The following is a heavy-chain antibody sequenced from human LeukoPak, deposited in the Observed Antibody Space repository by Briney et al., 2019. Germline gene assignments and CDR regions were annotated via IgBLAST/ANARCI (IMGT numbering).Heavy chain of an antibody. D-gene: IGHD6-19*01. CDR2: ISSSSNYI. CDR3: ARGTLGAWGW. J-gene: IGHJ4*03. CDR1: GFTFCSYV. Sequence: PGGSLRHSRAVSGFTFCSYVLNWVRQAPGKGLEWVSSISSSSNYIHYADSVKGRFTISRDNAKNPLYLQMNSLRAEDTAVYFCARGTLGAWGWWGHGTPVTVSA. V-gene: IGHV3-21*01.